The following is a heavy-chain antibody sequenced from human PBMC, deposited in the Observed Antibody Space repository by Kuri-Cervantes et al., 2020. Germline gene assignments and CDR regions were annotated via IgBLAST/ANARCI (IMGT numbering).Heavy chain of an antibody. CDR1: GFILSDYN. CDR2: LSGSDS. J-gene: IGHJ4*02. D-gene: IGHD6-25*01. V-gene: IGHV3-11*04. CDR3: ARGATASLYDFDY. Sequence: GGSLRLSCAASGFILSDYNMSWIRQAPGKGLEWLSYLSGSDSKSSSVNGRFTISRANDKKSMYLQIDSLRAEDTAVYYCARGATASLYDFDYWGQGALVTVSS.